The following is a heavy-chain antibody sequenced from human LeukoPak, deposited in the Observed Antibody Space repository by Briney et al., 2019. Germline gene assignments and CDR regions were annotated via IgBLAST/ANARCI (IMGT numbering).Heavy chain of an antibody. CDR3: ARVPRIEAGATGDWFDP. V-gene: IGHV4-59*01. D-gene: IGHD6-13*01. CDR1: GGSISSYY. CDR2: IYYSGST. J-gene: IGHJ5*02. Sequence: SETLSLTCTVSGGSISSYYWSWIRQPPGKGLEWIGFIYYSGSTNYNPSLKSRVTISVDTSKNQFFLNLRSVTAADTAVYYCARVPRIEAGATGDWFDP.